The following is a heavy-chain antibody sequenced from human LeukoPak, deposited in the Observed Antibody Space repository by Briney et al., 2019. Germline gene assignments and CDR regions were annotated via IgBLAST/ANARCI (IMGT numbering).Heavy chain of an antibody. CDR2: INPSGGST. Sequence: ASVKVSCKASGYTFTSYYMHWVRQAPGQGLEWMGIINPSGGSTSYAQKFQGRVTMTRDTSTSTVYMELSSLRSEDTAVYYCASLYYDYVRGSYRYEDAFAIWGQGTMVTVSS. CDR1: GYTFTSYY. J-gene: IGHJ3*02. CDR3: ASLYYDYVRGSYRYEDAFAI. V-gene: IGHV1-46*01. D-gene: IGHD3-16*02.